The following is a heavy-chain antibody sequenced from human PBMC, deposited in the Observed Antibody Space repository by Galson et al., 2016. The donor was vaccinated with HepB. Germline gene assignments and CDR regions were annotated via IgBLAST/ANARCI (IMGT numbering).Heavy chain of an antibody. D-gene: IGHD5-24*01. J-gene: IGHJ6*01. CDR2: IITISGTS. CDR3: GGVEDGYNRNYYYGMDV. CDR1: GGTFNSYS. V-gene: IGHV1-69*13. Sequence: SVKVSCKASGGTFNSYSLNWVRQAPGQGLEWMAEIITISGTSNYAQKFQGRVTITADESTSIAYMELSSLRSEDTAVYYCGGVEDGYNRNYYYGMDVWGQGTTVTVSS.